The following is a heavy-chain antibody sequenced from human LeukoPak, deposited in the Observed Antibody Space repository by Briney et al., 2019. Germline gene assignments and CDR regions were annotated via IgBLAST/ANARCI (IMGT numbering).Heavy chain of an antibody. CDR2: IKQDGSEK. CDR1: GFTFSSYW. D-gene: IGHD3-22*01. J-gene: IGHJ4*02. V-gene: IGHV3-7*03. CDR3: AREGPQVPYYYDSSGYYYVDY. Sequence: GGSLRLSCAASGFTFSSYWMSWVRQAPGKGLEWVAHIKQDGSEKYYVDSVKGRFTISRDNAKNSLYLQMNSLRAEDTAVYYCAREGPQVPYYYDSSGYYYVDYWGQGTLVTVSS.